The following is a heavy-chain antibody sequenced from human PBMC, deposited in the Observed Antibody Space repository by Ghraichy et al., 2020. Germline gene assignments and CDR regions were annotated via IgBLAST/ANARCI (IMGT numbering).Heavy chain of an antibody. CDR2: ISSSSSYI. CDR3: ARAKREEYYDILTGYLRGYYYYGMDV. J-gene: IGHJ6*02. V-gene: IGHV3-21*01. CDR1: GFTFSSYS. Sequence: GGSLRLSCAASGFTFSSYSMNWVRQAPGKGLEWVSSISSSSSYIYYADSVKGRFTISRDNAKNSLYLQMNSLRAEDTAVYYCARAKREEYYDILTGYLRGYYYYGMDVWGQGTTVTVSS. D-gene: IGHD3-9*01.